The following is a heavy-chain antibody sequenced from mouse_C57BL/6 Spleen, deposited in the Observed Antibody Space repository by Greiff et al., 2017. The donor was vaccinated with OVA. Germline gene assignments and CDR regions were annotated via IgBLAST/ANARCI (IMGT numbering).Heavy chain of an antibody. J-gene: IGHJ2*01. CDR2: IYPGDGDT. CDR3: ARGFPYYFDY. V-gene: IGHV1-82*01. CDR1: GYAFSSSW. Sequence: QVQLQQSGPELVKPGASVKISCKASGYAFSSSWMNWVKQRPGKGLEWIGRIYPGDGDTNYNGKFKGKATLTADKSSSTAYMQLSSLTSEDSAVYFCARGFPYYFDYWSQGTTLTVSS.